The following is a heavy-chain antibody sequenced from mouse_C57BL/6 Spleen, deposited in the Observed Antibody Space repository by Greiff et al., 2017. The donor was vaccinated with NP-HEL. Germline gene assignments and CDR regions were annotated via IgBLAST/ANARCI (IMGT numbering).Heavy chain of an antibody. CDR2: IYPGDGDT. D-gene: IGHD3-2*02. CDR1: GYAFSSSW. Sequence: QVQLKQSGPELVKPGASVKISCKASGYAFSSSWMNWVKQRPGKGLEWIGRIYPGDGDTNYNGKFKGKATLTADKSSSTAYMQLSSPTSEDSAVYFCAREDSSGYVAYWGQGTLVTVSA. J-gene: IGHJ3*01. CDR3: AREDSSGYVAY. V-gene: IGHV1-82*01.